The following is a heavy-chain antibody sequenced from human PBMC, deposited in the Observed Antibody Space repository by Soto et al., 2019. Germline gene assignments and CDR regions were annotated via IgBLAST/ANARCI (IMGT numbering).Heavy chain of an antibody. CDR3: ARLDRGSLDY. J-gene: IGHJ4*02. D-gene: IGHD6-25*01. CDR1: GLTLSSYA. Sequence: GGSLRLSCAASGLTLSSYAMNWVRQAPGKGLECVSAISGSGGRTYYGDSVKGRFTISRDNSKNSLYLQMNSLRAEDTAVYYCARLDRGSLDYWGRGTLVTVSS. CDR2: ISGSGGRT. V-gene: IGHV3-23*01.